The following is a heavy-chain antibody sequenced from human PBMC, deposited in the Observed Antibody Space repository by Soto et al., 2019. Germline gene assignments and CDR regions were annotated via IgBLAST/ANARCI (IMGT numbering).Heavy chain of an antibody. V-gene: IGHV3-30-3*01. D-gene: IGHD1-26*01. J-gene: IGHJ4*02. Sequence: QVQLVESGGGVVQPGRSLRLSCAASGFTFSSYAMHWVRQAPGKGLEWVAVISYDGSNKYYADSVKGRFTISRDNSKNTLYLQMNSLRAEDTAVYYCARLGNLLPGSPADFWGQGTLVTVSS. CDR1: GFTFSSYA. CDR3: ARLGNLLPGSPADF. CDR2: ISYDGSNK.